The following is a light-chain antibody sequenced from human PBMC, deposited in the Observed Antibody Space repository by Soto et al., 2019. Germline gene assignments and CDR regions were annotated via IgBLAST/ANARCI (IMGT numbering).Light chain of an antibody. V-gene: IGKV1-5*01. CDR3: QQSYGTPIT. CDR1: QSISSW. J-gene: IGKJ5*01. Sequence: DIQMTQSPSTLSASVGARVPITCRASQSISSWLAWYQQKPGKAPKLLIYDASSLESGVPSRFSGSGSGTEFTLTISSLQPDDFATYYCQQSYGTPITFGQGTRLEIK. CDR2: DAS.